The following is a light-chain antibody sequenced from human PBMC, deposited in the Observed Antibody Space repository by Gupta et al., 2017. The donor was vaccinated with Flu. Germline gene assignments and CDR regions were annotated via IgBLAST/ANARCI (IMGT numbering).Light chain of an antibody. V-gene: IGLV2-14*01. CDR1: SSDVGGYNY. Sequence: QSALTQPASVSASPGQSITLSCTGSSSDVGGYNYVSWYQQHPGKAPKLMIYEISNRPSGVSNRFSGSKSGNTASLTISGLQAEDEADYYCSSYTSSSTPYVFGTGTKVTVL. CDR2: EIS. J-gene: IGLJ1*01. CDR3: SSYTSSSTPYV.